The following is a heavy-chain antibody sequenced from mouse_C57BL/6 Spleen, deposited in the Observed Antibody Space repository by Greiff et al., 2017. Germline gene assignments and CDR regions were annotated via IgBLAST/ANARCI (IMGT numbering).Heavy chain of an antibody. V-gene: IGHV2-2*01. Sequence: VQLVESGPGLVQPSQSLSITCTVSGFSLTSYGVHWVRQSPGKGLEWLGVIWSGGSTDYNAAFISRLSISKDNSKSQVFFKMNSLQADDTAIYYCAREGIYDGYYGFFYYAMDYWGQGTSVTVSS. J-gene: IGHJ4*01. D-gene: IGHD2-3*01. CDR3: AREGIYDGYYGFFYYAMDY. CDR1: GFSLTSYG. CDR2: IWSGGST.